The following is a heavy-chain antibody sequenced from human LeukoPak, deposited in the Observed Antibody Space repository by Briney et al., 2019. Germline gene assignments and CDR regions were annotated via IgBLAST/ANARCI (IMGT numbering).Heavy chain of an antibody. D-gene: IGHD6-6*01. J-gene: IGHJ4*02. CDR1: GYSISSGYY. Sequence: PSETLSLTCTVSGYSISSGYYWGWIRQPPGKGLEWIGSIYHSGSTYYNPSLKSRATISVDTSKNQFSLKLSSVTAADTAAYYCARDRGESSSTAFDYWGQGTLVTVSS. CDR3: ARDRGESSSTAFDY. CDR2: IYHSGST. V-gene: IGHV4-38-2*02.